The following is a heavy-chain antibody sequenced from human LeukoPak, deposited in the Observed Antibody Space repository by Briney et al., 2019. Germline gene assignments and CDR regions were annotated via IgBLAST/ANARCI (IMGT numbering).Heavy chain of an antibody. J-gene: IGHJ1*01. CDR2: ISGSGGST. CDR3: AKWAGYSYSYGYFQD. CDR1: GFTFSSYA. D-gene: IGHD5-18*01. Sequence: GGSLRLSRAASGFTFSSYAMSWVRQAPGKGLEWVSAISGSGGSTYYADSVKGRFTISRDNYKNTLYLQMNSLRAEDTAVYYFAKWAGYSYSYGYFQDWSQGTLVTVSS. V-gene: IGHV3-23*01.